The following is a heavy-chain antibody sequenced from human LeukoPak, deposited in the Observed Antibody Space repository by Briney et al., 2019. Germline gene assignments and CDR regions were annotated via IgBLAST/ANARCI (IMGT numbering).Heavy chain of an antibody. CDR3: ARDSSDSSGYYLGFDY. CDR2: MNPNSGGT. V-gene: IGHV1-8*01. Sequence: ASVKVSCKASGYPFTTYDINWVRQAPGQGLEWVAWMNPNSGGTVYAQKFQGRVTLARDTSIGTAYMELNSLRSEDTAVYYCARDSSDSSGYYLGFDYWGQGTLVTVSS. CDR1: GYPFTTYD. J-gene: IGHJ4*02. D-gene: IGHD3-22*01.